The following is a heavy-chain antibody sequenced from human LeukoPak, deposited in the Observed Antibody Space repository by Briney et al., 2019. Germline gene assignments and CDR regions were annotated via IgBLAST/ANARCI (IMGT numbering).Heavy chain of an antibody. CDR1: GFSFSTYA. CDR3: AEDVVVVVAAKPGI. D-gene: IGHD2-15*01. Sequence: GGCLRLSCAASGFSFSTYAMSWVRKAPGKGLEWVSSISGSGDSTYYVDSVKGRFTISRDNSKNTLYLQMNGLRAEDTAVYYCAEDVVVVVAAKPGIWGQGTLVTVSS. V-gene: IGHV3-23*01. CDR2: ISGSGDST. J-gene: IGHJ4*02.